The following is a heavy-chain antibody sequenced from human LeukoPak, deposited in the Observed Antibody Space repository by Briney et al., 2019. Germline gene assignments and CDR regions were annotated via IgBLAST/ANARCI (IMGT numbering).Heavy chain of an antibody. J-gene: IGHJ4*02. D-gene: IGHD6-19*01. Sequence: SETLSLTCTVSGGSISSYYWSWIRQPPGMGLEWIGYIYYSGSTNYNPSLKSRVTISVDTSKNQFSLKLSSVTAADTAVYYCARLRYSSGWRQVDYWGQGTLVTVSS. V-gene: IGHV4-59*08. CDR3: ARLRYSSGWRQVDY. CDR1: GGSISSYY. CDR2: IYYSGST.